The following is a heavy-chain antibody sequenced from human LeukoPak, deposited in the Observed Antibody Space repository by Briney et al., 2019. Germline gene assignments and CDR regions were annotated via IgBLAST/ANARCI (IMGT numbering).Heavy chain of an antibody. V-gene: IGHV4-38-2*02. Sequence: SETLSLTCTVSGDFIKNGYYWGWIRPPPGKGLEWIGSIYHSGSTYYNPSLKSRVTISVDTSKNQFSLKLSSVTAADTAVYYCARGRSGYGGNSGIASCDYWGQGTLVTVSS. CDR1: GDFIKNGYY. D-gene: IGHD4-23*01. CDR2: IYHSGST. J-gene: IGHJ4*02. CDR3: ARGRSGYGGNSGIASCDY.